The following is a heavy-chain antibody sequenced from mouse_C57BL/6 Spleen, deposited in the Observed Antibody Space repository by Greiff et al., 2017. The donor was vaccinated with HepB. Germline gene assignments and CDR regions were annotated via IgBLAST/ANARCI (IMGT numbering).Heavy chain of an antibody. J-gene: IGHJ2*01. Sequence: QVQLQQPGAELVKPGASVKLSCKASGYTFTSYWMQWVKQRPGQGLEWIGEIDPSDSYTNYNQKFKGKATLTVDTSSSTAYMQRSSLTSEDSAVYYCARSSNDYGSSHDYWGKGTTLTVSS. V-gene: IGHV1-50*01. CDR2: IDPSDSYT. D-gene: IGHD1-1*01. CDR1: GYTFTSYW. CDR3: ARSSNDYGSSHDY.